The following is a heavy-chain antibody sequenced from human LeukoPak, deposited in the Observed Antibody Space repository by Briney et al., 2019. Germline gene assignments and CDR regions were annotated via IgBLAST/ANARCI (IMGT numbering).Heavy chain of an antibody. CDR2: ISWNSGSI. CDR1: GFTFDDYA. J-gene: IGHJ4*02. Sequence: GGSLRLSCAASGFTFDDYAMHWVRQAPGKGLEWVSGISWNSGSIGYADSVKGRFTISRDNAKNSLYLQMNSLRAEDTALYYCAKGLRFGGTGYYFDYWGQGTLVTVSS. V-gene: IGHV3-9*01. CDR3: AKGLRFGGTGYYFDY. D-gene: IGHD3/OR15-3a*01.